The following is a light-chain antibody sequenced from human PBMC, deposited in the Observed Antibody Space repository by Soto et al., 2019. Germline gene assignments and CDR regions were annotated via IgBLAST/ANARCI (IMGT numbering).Light chain of an antibody. J-gene: IGKJ3*01. Sequence: DVQMTQSPSSLSVSVGDTVTITCRASQGIAFYLAWFQQRPGKAPNLLISAASNLQSGVPSRFSGSGSGTDFTLTISSLQPEDVATYYCQKYDTAPFTFGPG. CDR1: QGIAFY. V-gene: IGKV1-27*01. CDR2: AAS. CDR3: QKYDTAPFT.